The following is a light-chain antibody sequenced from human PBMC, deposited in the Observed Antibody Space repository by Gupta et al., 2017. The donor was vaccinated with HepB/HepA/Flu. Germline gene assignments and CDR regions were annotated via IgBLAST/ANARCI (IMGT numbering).Light chain of an antibody. CDR1: HYIYNY. V-gene: IGKV1-33*01. J-gene: IGKJ2*01. CDR2: DAS. CDR3: QQYNDLPYT. Sequence: IQMTQFPSSLSASVGDRVTISCQASHYIYNYLNWYQQRPGKGPDLLIYDASNLETGVPSRFSGSGSGTDFTLTISSLQPEDFATYYCQQYNDLPYTFGQGTQIEI.